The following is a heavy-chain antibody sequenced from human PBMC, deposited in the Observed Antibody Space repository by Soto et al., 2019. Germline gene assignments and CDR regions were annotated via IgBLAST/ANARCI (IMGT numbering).Heavy chain of an antibody. Sequence: PSETLSLTCTVSGGSISSYCWSWIRQHPGKGLEWIGYIYYSGSTNYNPSLKSRVTISVDTSKNRVSLKLSSVTAADTAVYYCARDRGYDILPGYYDAFDIWGQGTMVTVSS. CDR2: IYYSGST. D-gene: IGHD3-9*01. CDR1: GGSISSYC. V-gene: IGHV4-59*01. CDR3: ARDRGYDILPGYYDAFDI. J-gene: IGHJ3*02.